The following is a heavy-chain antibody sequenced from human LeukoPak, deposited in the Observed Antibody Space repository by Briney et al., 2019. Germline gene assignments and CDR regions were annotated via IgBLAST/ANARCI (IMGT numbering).Heavy chain of an antibody. Sequence: GGSLRLSRTTSGFTFTSHAMDWVRQAPGKGPEWVPSISSSSGYIYYADSMKGRFTISRDNAKNSLYLQVNSLRAEDTAVYYCARAYSHGMDVWGQGTSVTVSS. V-gene: IGHV3-21*01. CDR1: GFTFTSHA. CDR2: ISSSSGYI. J-gene: IGHJ6*02. CDR3: ARAYSHGMDV.